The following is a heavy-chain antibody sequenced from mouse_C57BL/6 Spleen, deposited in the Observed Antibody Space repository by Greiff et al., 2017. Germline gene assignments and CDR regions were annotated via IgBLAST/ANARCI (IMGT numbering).Heavy chain of an antibody. D-gene: IGHD1-1*01. J-gene: IGHJ2*01. Sequence: QVQLQQPGTELVKPGASVKLSCKASGYTFTSYWMHWVKQRPGQGLEWIGNINPSNGGTKYNEKFKGKATLTVDKSSITAYMQLRSLTSEYDAFYDCARDYYGSSPYYFDYWGQGTTLTVSS. CDR3: ARDYYGSSPYYFDY. CDR1: GYTFTSYW. V-gene: IGHV1-53*01. CDR2: INPSNGGT.